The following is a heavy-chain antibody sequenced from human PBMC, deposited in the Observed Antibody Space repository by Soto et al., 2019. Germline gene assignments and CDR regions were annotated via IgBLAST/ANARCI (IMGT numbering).Heavy chain of an antibody. J-gene: IGHJ5*02. CDR3: ARDRATNWNADWFDP. CDR1: GYTFTSYG. V-gene: IGHV1-18*01. CDR2: ISAYNGNT. Sequence: GPSVKVSCKASGYTFTSYGISWVRQAPGQGLEWMGWISAYNGNTNYAQKLQGRVTMTTDTSTSTAYMELRSLRSDDTAVYYCARDRATNWNADWFDPWGQGTLVTVSS. D-gene: IGHD1-1*01.